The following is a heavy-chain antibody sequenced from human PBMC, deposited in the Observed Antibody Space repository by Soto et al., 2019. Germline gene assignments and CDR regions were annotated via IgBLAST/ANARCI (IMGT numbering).Heavy chain of an antibody. D-gene: IGHD3-22*01. CDR2: INHSGST. J-gene: IGHJ3*02. CDR1: GGSFSGYY. V-gene: IGHV4-34*01. CDR3: ARDLGRDGTMIVVVHYPDAFDI. Sequence: SETLSLTCAVYGGSFSGYYWSWIRQPPGKGLEWIGEINHSGSTNYNPSLKSRVTISVDTSKNQFSLKLSSVTAADTAVYYCARDLGRDGTMIVVVHYPDAFDIWGQGTMVTVSS.